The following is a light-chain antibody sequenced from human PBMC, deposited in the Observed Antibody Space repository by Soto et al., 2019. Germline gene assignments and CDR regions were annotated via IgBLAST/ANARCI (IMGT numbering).Light chain of an antibody. CDR3: HQYADWPPYT. V-gene: IGKV3-15*01. J-gene: IGKJ2*01. CDR1: QYVSSN. CDR2: GAS. Sequence: EIVMTQSPATLSVSPGERATLSCRASQYVSSNLAWYQQKPGQAPRLLIYGASTRATNIPDRFSGSGSGTDFTLTISSLQSEDFALYYCHQYADWPPYTFGQGTKLEI.